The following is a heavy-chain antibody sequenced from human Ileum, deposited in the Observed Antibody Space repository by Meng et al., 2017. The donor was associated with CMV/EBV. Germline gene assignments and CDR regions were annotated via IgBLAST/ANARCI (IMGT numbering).Heavy chain of an antibody. D-gene: IGHD1-26*01. CDR3: TRDLVAATAPNN. CDR2: IDATSTWI. J-gene: IGHJ4*02. Sequence: GESLKISCAASGFTFSSYVMSWVRQAPGKGLEWVSTIDATSTWIYYADSVKGRFTISRDNAKNSLYLQMSSLRAEDTALYYCTRDLVAATAPNNWGQGTLVTVSS. V-gene: IGHV3-21*01. CDR1: GFTFSSYV.